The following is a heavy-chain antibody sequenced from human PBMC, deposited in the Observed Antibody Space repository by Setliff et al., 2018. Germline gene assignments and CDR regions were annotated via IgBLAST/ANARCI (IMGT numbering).Heavy chain of an antibody. CDR3: ARLSWNGMRYYGLDV. J-gene: IGHJ6*02. D-gene: IGHD3-3*01. CDR1: GVSISSYY. Sequence: SETLSLTCNVSGVSISSYYWSWIRRPPGKGLESIGYIQKSGGTNYNPALKSRVTISVDTSTNQFSLKLRSVTAADTAVYYCARLSWNGMRYYGLDVWGQGTTVTVSS. CDR2: IQKSGGT. V-gene: IGHV4-59*01.